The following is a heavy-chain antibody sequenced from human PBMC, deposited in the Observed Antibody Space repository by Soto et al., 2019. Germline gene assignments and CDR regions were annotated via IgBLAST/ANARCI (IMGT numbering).Heavy chain of an antibody. CDR3: ARAGDGYPPTDLDY. CDR2: INPSGGST. V-gene: IGHV1-46*01. Sequence: QVQLVQSGAEVKKPGASVTVSCKASGYTFTSYYMHGVRQAPGQGLECMGIINPSGGSTSYAQKFEGRVTMTRDECTSTVDMELSSLSSKDTAVYDCARAGDGYPPTDLDYWGQGTLVTVSS. J-gene: IGHJ4*02. CDR1: GYTFTSYY. D-gene: IGHD5-12*01.